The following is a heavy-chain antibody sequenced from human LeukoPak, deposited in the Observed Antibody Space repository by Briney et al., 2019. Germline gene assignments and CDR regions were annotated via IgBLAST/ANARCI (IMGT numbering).Heavy chain of an antibody. Sequence: GASVKVSCKASGGTFSSYAISWVRQAPGQGLEWMGGIIPIFGTANYAQKFQGRVTITTDESTSTAYMELSSLRSEDTAVYYCAIGMRQQWLECDYWGQGTLVTVSS. D-gene: IGHD6-19*01. V-gene: IGHV1-69*05. CDR1: GGTFSSYA. J-gene: IGHJ4*02. CDR2: IIPIFGTA. CDR3: AIGMRQQWLECDY.